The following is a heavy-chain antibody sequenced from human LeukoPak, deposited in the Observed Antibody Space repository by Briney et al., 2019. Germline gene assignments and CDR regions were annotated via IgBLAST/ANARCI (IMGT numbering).Heavy chain of an antibody. CDR3: ASNRYCSSTSCFYYYGMDV. Sequence: GGSLRLSCAASGFTVSSNYMSWVRQAPGTGLEWVSVIYSGGSTYYADSVKGRFTISRDNSKNTLYLQMNSLRAEDTAVYYCASNRYCSSTSCFYYYGMDVWGKGTTVTVSS. V-gene: IGHV3-53*01. CDR1: GFTVSSNY. J-gene: IGHJ6*04. CDR2: IYSGGST. D-gene: IGHD2-2*01.